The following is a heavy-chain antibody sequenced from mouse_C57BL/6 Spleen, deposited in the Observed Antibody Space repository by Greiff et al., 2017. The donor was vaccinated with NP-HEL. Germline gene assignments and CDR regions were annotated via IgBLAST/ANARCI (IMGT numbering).Heavy chain of an antibody. CDR2: ISYDGSN. Sequence: EVKLQESGPGLVKPSQSLSLTCSVTGYSITSGYYWNWIRQFPGNKLEWMGYISYDGSNNYNPSLKNRISITRDTSKNQFFLKLNSVTTEDTATYYCASSLYDYDGAMDYWGQGTSVTVSS. J-gene: IGHJ4*01. V-gene: IGHV3-6*01. CDR1: GYSITSGYY. CDR3: ASSLYDYDGAMDY. D-gene: IGHD2-4*01.